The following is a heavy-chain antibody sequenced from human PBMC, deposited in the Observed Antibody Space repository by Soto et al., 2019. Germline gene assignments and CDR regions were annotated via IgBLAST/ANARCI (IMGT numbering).Heavy chain of an antibody. Sequence: QVQLVQSGGEVKKPGASVKVSCEASGYSFIDYGINWVRQAPGQGLEWMGWISPYNGDTKYAQKVQGRVTMTTDTSTSTSFRELRSLRSDDTAVYYCARDKEMGYCSTTSFSSLTFDYWGQGALVTVSS. CDR1: GYSFIDYG. CDR2: ISPYNGDT. CDR3: ARDKEMGYCSTTSFSSLTFDY. J-gene: IGHJ4*02. V-gene: IGHV1-18*01. D-gene: IGHD2-2*01.